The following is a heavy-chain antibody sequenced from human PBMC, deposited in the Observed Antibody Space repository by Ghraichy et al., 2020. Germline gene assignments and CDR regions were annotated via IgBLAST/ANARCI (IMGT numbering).Heavy chain of an antibody. J-gene: IGHJ4*02. CDR1: GFTFSSYA. Sequence: GGSLRLSCAASGFTFSSYAMSWVRQAPGKGLEWVSAISGSGGSTYYADSVKGRFTISRDNSKNTLYLQMNSLRAEDTAVYYCAKGMGGLPTRITMVRGVLFDYWGQGTLVTVSS. V-gene: IGHV3-23*01. D-gene: IGHD3-10*01. CDR2: ISGSGGST. CDR3: AKGMGGLPTRITMVRGVLFDY.